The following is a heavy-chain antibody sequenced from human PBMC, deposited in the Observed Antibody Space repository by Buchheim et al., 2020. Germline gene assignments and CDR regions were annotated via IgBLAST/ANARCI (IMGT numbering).Heavy chain of an antibody. Sequence: EVQLVQSGAEVKKPGESLKISCKGYGFSFANFWIAWVRQMPGKGLEWLGIIYPGDSDTRYSPSFQGQVTISADKSTTTASPQWSSLKASDSAMYYCARTGRGAAALTDWFDPWGQGTL. J-gene: IGHJ5*02. CDR3: ARTGRGAAALTDWFDP. CDR1: GFSFANFW. V-gene: IGHV5-51*03. CDR2: IYPGDSDT. D-gene: IGHD2-2*01.